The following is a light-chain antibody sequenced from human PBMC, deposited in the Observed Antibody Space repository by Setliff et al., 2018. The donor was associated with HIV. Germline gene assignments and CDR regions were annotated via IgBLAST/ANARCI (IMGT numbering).Light chain of an antibody. CDR1: SSDVGGYNY. CDR2: DVS. CDR3: CSYAGRSTYV. J-gene: IGLJ1*01. Sequence: QSVLTQPASVSGSPGQSITISCTGTSSDVGGYNYVSWYQQHPGKAPKLMIYDVSNRPSGVSNRFSGSKSDNTASLTISGLQAEDEADYYCCSYAGRSTYVFGTGTKVTVL. V-gene: IGLV2-14*03.